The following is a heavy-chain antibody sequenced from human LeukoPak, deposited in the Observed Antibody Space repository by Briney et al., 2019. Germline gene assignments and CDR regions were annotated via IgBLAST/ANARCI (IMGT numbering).Heavy chain of an antibody. CDR3: VRDRLDFWSGYQNWFDP. D-gene: IGHD3-3*01. Sequence: ASVKVSCKASGGTFSSYAISWVRQAPGQGLEWMGGIIPIFGTANYAQKFQGRVTITTDESTSTAYMELSSLRSEDTAVYYCVRDRLDFWSGYQNWFDPWGQGTLVTVSS. V-gene: IGHV1-69*05. CDR2: IIPIFGTA. CDR1: GGTFSSYA. J-gene: IGHJ5*02.